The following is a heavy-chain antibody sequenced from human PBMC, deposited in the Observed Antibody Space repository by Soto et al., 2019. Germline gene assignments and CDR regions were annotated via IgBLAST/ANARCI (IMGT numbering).Heavy chain of an antibody. CDR1: GGSFSGYY. CDR3: ARIPFYGDYIYYYYYGMDV. CDR2: INHSGST. Sequence: SETLSLTCAVYGGSFSGYYWSWIRQPPGKGLEWIGEINHSGSTNYNPSLKSRVTISVDTSKNQFSLKLSSVTAADTAVYYCARIPFYGDYIYYYYYGMDVWGQGTTVTVSS. J-gene: IGHJ6*02. V-gene: IGHV4-34*01. D-gene: IGHD4-17*01.